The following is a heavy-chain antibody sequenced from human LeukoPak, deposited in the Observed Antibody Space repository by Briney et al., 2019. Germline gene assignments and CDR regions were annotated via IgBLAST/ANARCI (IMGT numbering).Heavy chain of an antibody. V-gene: IGHV4-59*08. CDR2: IYYSGST. Sequence: SETLSLTCTVSGGSISSYYWSWIRQPPGKGLEWIGYIYYSGSTIYNPSLKSRVTISVDTSKNQFSLKLSSVTAADTAVYYCARLSRTAPFDYWGQGTLVTVSS. CDR1: GGSISSYY. CDR3: ARLSRTAPFDY. D-gene: IGHD6-6*01. J-gene: IGHJ4*02.